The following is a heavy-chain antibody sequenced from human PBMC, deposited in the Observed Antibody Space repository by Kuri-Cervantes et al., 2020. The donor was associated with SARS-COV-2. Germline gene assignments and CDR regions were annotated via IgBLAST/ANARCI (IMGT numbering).Heavy chain of an antibody. CDR1: GFTFSSYA. CDR2: ISYDGSNK. Sequence: GGSLRLSCAASGFTFSSYAMHWVRQAPGKGLEWVAVISYDGSNKYYADSVKGRFTISRDNSKNTLYLQMNSLRAEDTAVYYCASIVVVPAAIARATQGKGDYWGQGTLVTVSS. D-gene: IGHD2-2*01. J-gene: IGHJ4*02. CDR3: ASIVVVPAAIARATQGKGDY. V-gene: IGHV3-30-3*01.